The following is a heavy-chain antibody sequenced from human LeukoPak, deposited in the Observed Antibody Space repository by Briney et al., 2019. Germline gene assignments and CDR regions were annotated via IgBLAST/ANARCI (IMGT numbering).Heavy chain of an antibody. J-gene: IGHJ4*02. V-gene: IGHV1-18*01. CDR1: GYTFTNYG. CDR2: ISAYNGNT. CDR3: AGAAQGSSWYEDY. D-gene: IGHD6-13*01. Sequence: ASVAVSCKASGYTFTNYGSIWVRQAPVQGHEWMGWISAYNGNTNYAQKLQGRVTMTTDTSTSTAYMELRSLRSDDTAVYYCAGAAQGSSWYEDYWGQGTLVTVSS.